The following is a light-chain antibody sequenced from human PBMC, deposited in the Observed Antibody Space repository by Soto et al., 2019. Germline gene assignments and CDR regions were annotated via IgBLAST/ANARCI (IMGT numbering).Light chain of an antibody. CDR2: GNS. CDR3: QSYDRSLSGSKVV. J-gene: IGLJ2*01. CDR1: SSNFGAGYD. Sequence: QSVLTQPPSLSGAPGQSITISCTGTSSNFGAGYDVHWYQQLPGTAPKLLIYGNSDRPSGVPDRFSGSRSGTSASLAITGLQAEDEADYYCQSYDRSLSGSKVVFCGGTKLTVL. V-gene: IGLV1-40*01.